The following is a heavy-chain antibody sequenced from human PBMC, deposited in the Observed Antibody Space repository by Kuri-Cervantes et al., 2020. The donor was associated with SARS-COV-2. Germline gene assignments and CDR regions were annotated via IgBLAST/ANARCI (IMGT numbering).Heavy chain of an antibody. D-gene: IGHD2-21*01. CDR3: ARDGRGDSASRAAFDI. CDR2: ISYDGSNK. Sequence: GESLKISCAASGFTFSSYAMHWVRQAPGKGLEWVAVISYDGSNKYYADSVKGRFTISRDNSKNTLYLQMNSLRAEDTAVYYCARDGRGDSASRAAFDIWGQGTTVPSPQ. J-gene: IGHJ3*02. CDR1: GFTFSSYA. V-gene: IGHV3-30-3*01.